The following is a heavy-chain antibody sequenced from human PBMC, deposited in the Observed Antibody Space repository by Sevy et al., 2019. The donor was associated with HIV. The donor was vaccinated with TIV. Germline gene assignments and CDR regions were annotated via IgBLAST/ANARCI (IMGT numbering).Heavy chain of an antibody. Sequence: GGSLRLSCAASGFTFSNYAMGWVRQAPGKGLEWVSGISVRGDRKYYADSVKGRFTISRDNSKNTLFLQMNSLRVEDTAVYYCAKRRVQSGLSGGGANYGWDVCGQGTTVTVSS. J-gene: IGHJ6*02. V-gene: IGHV3-23*01. D-gene: IGHD2-8*02. CDR3: AKRRVQSGLSGGGANYGWDV. CDR2: ISVRGDRK. CDR1: GFTFSNYA.